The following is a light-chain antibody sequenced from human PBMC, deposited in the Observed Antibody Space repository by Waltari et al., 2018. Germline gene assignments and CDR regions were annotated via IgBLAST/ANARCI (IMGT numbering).Light chain of an antibody. CDR2: ATS. J-gene: IGKJ2*01. V-gene: IGKV1-39*01. CDR3: QHTFETPYS. CDR1: ENIGSY. Sequence: DIQMTQSPSSLSVSIGDRVTITCRASENIGSYLNWYQQRTGEAPKPLIYATSTLQTEVPSRFSGSGSRTDFTLTISSLQPEDFATYYCQHTFETPYSFGQGTKLESK.